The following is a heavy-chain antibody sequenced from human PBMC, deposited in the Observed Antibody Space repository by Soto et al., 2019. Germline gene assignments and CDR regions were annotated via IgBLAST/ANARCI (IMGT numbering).Heavy chain of an antibody. Sequence: EVQVVEPGGGLIQPGGSLRLSCTASGFVVSETYMSWVRQAPGRGLQWVSFTYSGGSTYYADSVKGRFTISRDSSRNTLYLQMNSLRVEDTAVYYCARDCGGGSCYPALGAWGQGTLVTVSS. CDR2: TYSGGST. CDR1: GFVVSETY. V-gene: IGHV3-53*01. J-gene: IGHJ5*02. D-gene: IGHD2-15*01. CDR3: ARDCGGGSCYPALGA.